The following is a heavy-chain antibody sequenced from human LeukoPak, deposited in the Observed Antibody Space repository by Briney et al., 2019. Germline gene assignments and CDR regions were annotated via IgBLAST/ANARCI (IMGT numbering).Heavy chain of an antibody. J-gene: IGHJ4*02. CDR1: GFTFTDYY. Sequence: ASVKDFCKSSGFTFTDYYIHWVRQAPGQGLEWMAYIGPHSSATSSPQGFQGRVTMTRDTSMSTAYLELTRLTSDDTAVYYCAREGNGLLSKDFDYWGQGTLVTVSS. CDR2: IGPHSSAT. D-gene: IGHD2/OR15-2a*01. V-gene: IGHV1-2*02. CDR3: AREGNGLLSKDFDY.